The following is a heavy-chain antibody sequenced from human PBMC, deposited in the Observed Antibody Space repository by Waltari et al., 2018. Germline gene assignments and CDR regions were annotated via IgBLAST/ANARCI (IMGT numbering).Heavy chain of an antibody. J-gene: IGHJ4*02. CDR3: ARRFDS. CDR1: GFTFSSYG. Sequence: EVQLVESGGGLVRLGGSLRPSGAASGFTFSSYGMNWVRQAPGKGLEWISYISGSGTTIYYADSVKGRFTISRDDAENSLYLQMNSLRAEDTALYYCARRFDSWGQGTRVTVSS. V-gene: IGHV3-48*03. CDR2: ISGSGTTI.